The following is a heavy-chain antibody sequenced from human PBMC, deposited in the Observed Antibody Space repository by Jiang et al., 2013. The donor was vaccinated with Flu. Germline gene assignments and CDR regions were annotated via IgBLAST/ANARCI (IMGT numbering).Heavy chain of an antibody. Sequence: VQLVESGAEVKKPGESLRISCKGSGYSFTTYWISWVRQTPGKDLEWMGRIDPSDSYTNYSPSFRGHVTISADKSISTAYLQWSSLKASDTAIYYCAAQQKHSRPLSYVSRRSFLVYWGQGTLVSVSS. J-gene: IGHJ4*02. V-gene: IGHV5-10-1*03. CDR2: IDPSDSYT. CDR3: AAQQKHSRPLSYVSRRSFLVY. D-gene: IGHD3-10*01. CDR1: GYSFTTYW.